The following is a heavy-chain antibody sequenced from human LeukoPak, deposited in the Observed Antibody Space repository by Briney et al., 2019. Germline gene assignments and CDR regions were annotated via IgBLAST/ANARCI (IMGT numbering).Heavy chain of an antibody. D-gene: IGHD3-22*01. V-gene: IGHV3-73*01. CDR1: GFTFSGSA. CDR3: ICPGYYDSSGYYMGEDY. J-gene: IGHJ4*02. Sequence: PGGSLKLSCAASGFTFSGSAMHWVRQASGKGREWVGRIRSKPNSYATAYTASVKGRFTISRDDSKNTVYLQMNSLKTEDTAVYYCICPGYYDSSGYYMGEDYWGQGTLVTVSS. CDR2: IRSKPNSYAT.